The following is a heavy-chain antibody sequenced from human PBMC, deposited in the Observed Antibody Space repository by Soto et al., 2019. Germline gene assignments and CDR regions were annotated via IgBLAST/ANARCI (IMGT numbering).Heavy chain of an antibody. CDR3: ARSREFDY. Sequence: SESLSLTCGVSGGSLSGATYSWNWIRQPPGKGLEWIGYIFPSGTTYYNPSLKSRVTISIDVSKNQFSLSLRSLTAADTAVYYCARSREFDYWSQGTLVTVSS. V-gene: IGHV4-30-2*01. CDR2: IFPSGTT. J-gene: IGHJ4*02. CDR1: GGSLSGATYS.